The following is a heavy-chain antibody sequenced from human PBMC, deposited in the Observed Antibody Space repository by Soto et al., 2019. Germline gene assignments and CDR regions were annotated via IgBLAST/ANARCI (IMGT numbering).Heavy chain of an antibody. J-gene: IGHJ6*03. CDR2: MNPNSGNT. CDR3: AVGYYGDYLYYYYYYYMDV. Sequence: ASVKVSCKASGYTFTSYDINWVRQATGQGLEWMGWMNPNSGNTGYAQKFQGRVTMTRNTSISTAYMELSSLRSEDTAVYYCAVGYYGDYLYYYYYYYMDVWGKGTTVTVSS. CDR1: GYTFTSYD. V-gene: IGHV1-8*01. D-gene: IGHD4-17*01.